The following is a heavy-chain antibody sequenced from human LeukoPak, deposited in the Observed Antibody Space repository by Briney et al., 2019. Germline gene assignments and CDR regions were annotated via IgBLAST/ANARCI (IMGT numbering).Heavy chain of an antibody. Sequence: ASVKVSCKASGGTFSSYAISWVRQAPGQGLEWMGRIIPILGIANYAQKFQGRVTITADKSTSTAYMELSSLRSEDTAVYYCARPLVPAAITPEGWFDPWGQGTLVTVSS. CDR3: ARPLVPAAITPEGWFDP. CDR1: GGTFSSYA. CDR2: IIPILGIA. J-gene: IGHJ5*02. D-gene: IGHD2-2*02. V-gene: IGHV1-69*04.